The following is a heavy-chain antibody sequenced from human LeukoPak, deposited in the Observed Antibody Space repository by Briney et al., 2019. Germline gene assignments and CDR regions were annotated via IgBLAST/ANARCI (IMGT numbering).Heavy chain of an antibody. CDR2: IYYSGST. J-gene: IGHJ4*02. CDR3: ARGTQQQLVLEDVYYFDY. V-gene: IGHV4-39*07. CDR1: GDSISSSSSY. Sequence: PSETLSLTCTVSGDSISSSSSYWGWLRQPPGEGLEWIGSIYYSGSTYYNTSLKSRVTISVDTSKNQFSLKLRSVTAADTAVYYCARGTQQQLVLEDVYYFDYWRQGTLVTVSS. D-gene: IGHD6-13*01.